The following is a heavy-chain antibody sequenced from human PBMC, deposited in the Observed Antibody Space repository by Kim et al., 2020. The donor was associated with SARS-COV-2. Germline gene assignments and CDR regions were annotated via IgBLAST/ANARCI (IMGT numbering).Heavy chain of an antibody. Sequence: SLRLSCAASGFTFDDYAMHWVRQAPGKGLEWVSGISWNSGSIGYADSVKGRFTISRDNAKNSLYRQMNSRRAEDTALYYWAKWGYYDSRWGMDVWGQG. CDR2: ISWNSGSI. J-gene: IGHJ6*01. D-gene: IGHD3-22*01. CDR1: GFTFDDYA. V-gene: IGHV3-9*01. CDR3: AKWGYYDSRWGMDV.